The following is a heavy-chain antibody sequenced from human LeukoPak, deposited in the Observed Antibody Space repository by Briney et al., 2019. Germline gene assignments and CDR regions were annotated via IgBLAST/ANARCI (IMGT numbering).Heavy chain of an antibody. CDR3: AIDAGYCSSTSCSRAFDI. CDR1: GYTFTSYG. CDR2: ISAYNGNT. Sequence: ASVKVSCKASGYTFTSYGISWVRQAPGQGLEWMGWISAYNGNTNYAQKLQGGVTMTTDTSTSTAYMELRSLRSDDTAVYYCAIDAGYCSSTSCSRAFDIWGQGTMVTVSS. D-gene: IGHD2-2*01. J-gene: IGHJ3*02. V-gene: IGHV1-18*01.